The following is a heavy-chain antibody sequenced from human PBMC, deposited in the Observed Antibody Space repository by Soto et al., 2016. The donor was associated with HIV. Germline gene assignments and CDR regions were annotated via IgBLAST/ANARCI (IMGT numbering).Heavy chain of an antibody. Sequence: EVKLVESGGGLVKPGGSLRVSCVVSGFTFNNAWMNWVRQAPGKGLEWVGRIKSNTDGGTTGNAAPVKGRFTISRDDSKNTLYLQMNSLKTDDTAVYYCTTSRRYCNNTGCYSHDYWGQGTLVTVSS. CDR3: TTSRRYCNNTGCYSHDY. J-gene: IGHJ4*02. CDR2: IKSNTDGGTT. V-gene: IGHV3-15*01. D-gene: IGHD2-2*01. CDR1: GFTFNNAW.